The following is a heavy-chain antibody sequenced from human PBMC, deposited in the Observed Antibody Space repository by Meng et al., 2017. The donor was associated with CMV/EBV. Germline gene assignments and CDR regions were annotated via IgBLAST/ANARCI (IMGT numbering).Heavy chain of an antibody. CDR2: ISSSSSYI. Sequence: VQLGGPGGGLVKHGRSLRLSCAAAGFTFSSYSMNWVRQAPGKGLEWVSSISSSSSYIYYADSVKGRFTISRDNAKNSLYLQMNSLRAEDTAVYYCARVVAARRLYYFDYWGQGTLVTVSS. CDR3: ARVVAARRLYYFDY. J-gene: IGHJ4*02. V-gene: IGHV3-21*01. CDR1: GFTFSSYS. D-gene: IGHD6-6*01.